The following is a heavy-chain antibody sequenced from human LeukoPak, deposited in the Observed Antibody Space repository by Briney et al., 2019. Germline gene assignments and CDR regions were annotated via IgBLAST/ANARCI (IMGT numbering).Heavy chain of an antibody. Sequence: GGSLRLSCAASGFTFSRYSMHWVRRAPGKGLEWVSYISSGTTTIYYADVVKGRFTITRDNAKNSLYLQMDSLRAEDTALYYCATWDAGYSRHVDFGGQGILVTVFS. CDR2: ISSGTTTI. J-gene: IGHJ4*02. D-gene: IGHD3-9*01. V-gene: IGHV3-48*01. CDR1: GFTFSRYS. CDR3: ATWDAGYSRHVDF.